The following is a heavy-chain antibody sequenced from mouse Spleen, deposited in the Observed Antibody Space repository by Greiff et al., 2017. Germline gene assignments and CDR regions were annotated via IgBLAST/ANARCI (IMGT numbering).Heavy chain of an antibody. J-gene: IGHJ2*01. V-gene: IGHV1-50*01. D-gene: IGHD2-5*01. CDR3: ARTGSNYADFDY. Sequence: VQLQQPGAELVKPGASVKLSCKASGYTFTSYWMQWVKQRPGQGLEWIGEIDPSDSYTNYNQKFKGKATLTVDTSSSTAYMQLSSLTSEDSAVYYCARTGSNYADFDYWGQGTTLTVSS. CDR1: GYTFTSYW. CDR2: IDPSDSYT.